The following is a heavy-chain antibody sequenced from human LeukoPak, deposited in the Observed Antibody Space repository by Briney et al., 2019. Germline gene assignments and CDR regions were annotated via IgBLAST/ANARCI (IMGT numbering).Heavy chain of an antibody. J-gene: IGHJ6*02. V-gene: IGHV3-53*01. D-gene: IGHD1-26*01. CDR1: GLTVSSNY. CDR3: ARDSPLGATDFYYYGMDV. Sequence: GGSLRLSCAASGLTVSSNYMSWIRQAPGKGLEWVSVIHSGGGTSYADSVKGRFTISRDNSKNTLYLQMNSLRVEDTAVYYCARDSPLGATDFYYYGMDVWGQGTTVTVSS. CDR2: IHSGGGT.